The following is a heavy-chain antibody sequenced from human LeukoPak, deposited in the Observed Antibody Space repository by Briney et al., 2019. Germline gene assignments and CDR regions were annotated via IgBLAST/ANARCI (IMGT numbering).Heavy chain of an antibody. J-gene: IGHJ4*02. CDR1: GGTFSSYV. Sequence: GASVKVSCKASGGTFSSYVIHWVRQAPGQGLEWMGGIIPIFGTANYAQKFQGRVTITADESTSTAYMELSSLRSEDTAVYYCAREVPTYDYVWGSYGYWGQGTLVTVSS. V-gene: IGHV1-69*13. CDR2: IIPIFGTA. D-gene: IGHD3-16*01. CDR3: AREVPTYDYVWGSYGY.